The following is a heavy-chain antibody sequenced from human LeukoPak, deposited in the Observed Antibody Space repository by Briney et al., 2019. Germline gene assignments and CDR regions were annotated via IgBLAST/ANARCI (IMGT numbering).Heavy chain of an antibody. D-gene: IGHD3-3*01. CDR1: GFTFSNAW. CDR3: TTALSDFRSGYRYFDY. CDR2: IKSKTDGGTT. V-gene: IGHV3-15*01. J-gene: IGHJ4*02. Sequence: PGGSLRLSCAASGFTFSNAWMSWVRQAPGKGLEWVGRIKSKTDGGTTDYAAPVKGRFTISRDDSKNTLYLQMNSLKTEDTAVYYCTTALSDFRSGYRYFDYWGQGTLVTVSS.